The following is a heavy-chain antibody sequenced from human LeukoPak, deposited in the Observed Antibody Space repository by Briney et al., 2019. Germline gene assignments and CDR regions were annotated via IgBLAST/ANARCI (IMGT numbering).Heavy chain of an antibody. Sequence: GASVKVSCKASGYTFTGYYIHWVRQAPGQGLEWMGWINPNSGGTNSAQKFQGWVTMTRDTSITTAYMELSRLRSDDTAVYYCARDRGTMVRGVMRTHWYFDLWGRGTLVTVSS. J-gene: IGHJ2*01. D-gene: IGHD3-10*01. CDR3: ARDRGTMVRGVMRTHWYFDL. CDR1: GYTFTGYY. CDR2: INPNSGGT. V-gene: IGHV1-2*04.